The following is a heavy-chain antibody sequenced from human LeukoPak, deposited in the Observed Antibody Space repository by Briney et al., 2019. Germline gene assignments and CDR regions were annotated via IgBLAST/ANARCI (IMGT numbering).Heavy chain of an antibody. CDR2: ISGSGGST. CDR1: GFTFSSYA. J-gene: IGHJ4*02. D-gene: IGHD3-22*01. V-gene: IGHV3-23*01. Sequence: GSLRLSCAASGFTFSSYATSWVRQAPGKGLEWVSAISGSGGSTYYADSVKGRFTISRDNSKNTLYLQMNSLRAEDTAVYYCAKDQVPYDSSGGVHDYWGQGTLVTVSS. CDR3: AKDQVPYDSSGGVHDY.